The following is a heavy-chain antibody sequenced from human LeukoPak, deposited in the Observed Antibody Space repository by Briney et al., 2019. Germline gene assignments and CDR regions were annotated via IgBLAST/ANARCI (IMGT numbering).Heavy chain of an antibody. Sequence: PSETLSLTCAVYGGSFSGYYWSWIRQPPGKGLEWIGYIYYSGSTNYNPSLKRRVTMSVDTSKNQLSLKVISVTAADTAVYYCARGREYGSSSFDYWGQGTLVTVSS. J-gene: IGHJ4*02. CDR2: IYYSGST. CDR3: ARGREYGSSSFDY. V-gene: IGHV4-59*01. CDR1: GGSFSGYY. D-gene: IGHD6-6*01.